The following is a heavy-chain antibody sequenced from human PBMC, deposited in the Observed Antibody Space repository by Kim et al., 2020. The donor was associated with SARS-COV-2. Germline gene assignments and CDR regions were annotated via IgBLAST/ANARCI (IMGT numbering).Heavy chain of an antibody. Sequence: GGSLRLSCAASGFNVGYNYMTWVRQAPGKGLEWVARIYSGGSTNLADSVKGRFTLSRDNSMNTLYLQINNLRTDDTAVYFCGTSPSVGFWGQGTLVTVSS. CDR3: GTSPSVGF. D-gene: IGHD1-26*01. V-gene: IGHV3-53*01. J-gene: IGHJ4*02. CDR1: GFNVGYNY. CDR2: IYSGGST.